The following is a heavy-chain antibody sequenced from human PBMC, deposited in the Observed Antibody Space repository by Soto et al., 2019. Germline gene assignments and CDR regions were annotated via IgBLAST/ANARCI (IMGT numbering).Heavy chain of an antibody. CDR2: IFYSGST. CDR3: ARAEKVSGSAADWFAP. CDR1: GGSISNYY. J-gene: IGHJ5*02. Sequence: QVQLQESGPGLVKPSETLSLTCTVSGGSISNYYWSWIRQPPGKGLEWIGCIFYSGSTNYSPSLRSRVTISVDTSKNQFSLELSSVTAADTAVYYCARAEKVSGSAADWFAPGGQGTLFTVSS. D-gene: IGHD1-26*01. V-gene: IGHV4-59*01.